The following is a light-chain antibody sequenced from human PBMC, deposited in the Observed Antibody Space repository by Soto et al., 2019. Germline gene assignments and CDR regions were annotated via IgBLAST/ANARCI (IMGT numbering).Light chain of an antibody. CDR3: QHYGSSPT. V-gene: IGKV3-20*01. J-gene: IGKJ1*01. CDR2: GAL. Sequence: EIVLTQSPGTLSLSPGERATLSCRASQSVSSSYLAWYQQKPGQAPRLLMYGALSRATGIPDRFGGSGSGTDFTLTISRLEPEDFAVYYCQHYGSSPTFGQGTKVDIK. CDR1: QSVSSSY.